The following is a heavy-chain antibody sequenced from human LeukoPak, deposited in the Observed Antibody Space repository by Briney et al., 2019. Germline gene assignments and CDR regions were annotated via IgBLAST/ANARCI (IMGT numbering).Heavy chain of an antibody. Sequence: SETLSLTCTVSGDSMSTYYWTWIRQPPGKGLEWIGSIYYSGSTYYNPSLKSRVTISVDTSKNQFSLKLSSVTAADTAVYYCARAGGIAAAGLFDYWGQGTLVTVSS. CDR3: ARAGGIAAAGLFDY. J-gene: IGHJ4*02. V-gene: IGHV4-59*12. D-gene: IGHD6-13*01. CDR1: GDSMSTYY. CDR2: IYYSGST.